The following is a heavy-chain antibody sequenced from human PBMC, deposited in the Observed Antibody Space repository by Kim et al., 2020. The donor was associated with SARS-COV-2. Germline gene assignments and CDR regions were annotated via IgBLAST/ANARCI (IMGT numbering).Heavy chain of an antibody. CDR1: GGSISSYY. CDR3: ARYGRRSSSLYYFDY. CDR2: IYYSGST. V-gene: IGHV4-59*13. D-gene: IGHD6-6*01. J-gene: IGHJ4*02. Sequence: SETLSLTCTVSGGSISSYYWSWIRQPPGKGLEWIGYIYYSGSTNYNPSLKSRVTISVDTSKNQFSLKLSSVTAADTAVYYCARYGRRSSSLYYFDYWGQGTLVTVSS.